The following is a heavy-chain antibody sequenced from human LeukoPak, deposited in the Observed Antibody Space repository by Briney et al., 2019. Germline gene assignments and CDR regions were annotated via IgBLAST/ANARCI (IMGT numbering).Heavy chain of an antibody. D-gene: IGHD5-18*01. CDR1: GGSISSHY. V-gene: IGHV4-59*08. CDR2: IYYSGST. Sequence: PSETLSLTCTASGGSISSHYWSWIRQPPGKGLEWIGYIYYSGSTNYNPSLKSRVTISVDTSKNQFSLKLSSVTAADTAVYYCARRGYSYGLPLDYWGQGTLVTVSS. CDR3: ARRGYSYGLPLDY. J-gene: IGHJ4*02.